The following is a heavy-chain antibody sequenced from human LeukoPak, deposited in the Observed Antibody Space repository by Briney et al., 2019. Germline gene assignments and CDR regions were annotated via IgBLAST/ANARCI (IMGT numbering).Heavy chain of an antibody. D-gene: IGHD6-19*01. CDR3: ARGSGWYGGILDP. J-gene: IGHJ5*02. CDR2: MNPNTGNT. CDR1: EYTFTSYD. V-gene: IGHV1-8*01. Sequence: ASVKVSCKASEYTFTSYDIHWVRQATGQGLEWMGWMNPNTGNTGYAQKFQGRITMTRNTSISTAYMELSSLRSEDTAVYYCARGSGWYGGILDPWGQGTLVTVSS.